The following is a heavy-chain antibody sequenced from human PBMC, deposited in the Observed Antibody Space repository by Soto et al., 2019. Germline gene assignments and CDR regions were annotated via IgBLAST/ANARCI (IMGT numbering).Heavy chain of an antibody. CDR3: ARGEGNGSQRKLGRYYYYYMDV. V-gene: IGHV6-1*01. CDR2: TYYRSKWYN. Sequence: SQTLSLTCAISGDSVSSNSAAWNWIRQSPSRGLEWLGRTYYRSKWYNDYAVSVKSRITINPDTSKNQFSLQLNSVTPEDTAVYYCARGEGNGSQRKLGRYYYYYMDVWGKGTTVTVSS. D-gene: IGHD1-1*01. CDR1: GDSVSSNSAA. J-gene: IGHJ6*03.